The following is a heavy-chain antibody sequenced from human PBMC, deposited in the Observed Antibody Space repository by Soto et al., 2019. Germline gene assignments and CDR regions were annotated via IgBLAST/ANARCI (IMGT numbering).Heavy chain of an antibody. CDR3: AKWGGYYPYYHEMDV. J-gene: IGHJ6*02. D-gene: IGHD1-26*01. Sequence: EVQLLESGGALVQPGGSLRLSCAASGFSFGGYAMRWVRQAPGKGLGWVSGISGGGTSTYYADSVKGRFTISRDSSMVYLQMNSLRAEDTAVYYCAKWGGYYPYYHEMDVWGQGTTVTVSS. V-gene: IGHV3-23*01. CDR2: ISGGGTST. CDR1: GFSFGGYA.